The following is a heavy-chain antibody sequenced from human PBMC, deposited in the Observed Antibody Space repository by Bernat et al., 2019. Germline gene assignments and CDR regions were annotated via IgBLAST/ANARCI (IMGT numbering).Heavy chain of an antibody. J-gene: IGHJ4*02. Sequence: EVQLVESGGDLVQPGGSLRLSCAASGFTFSNHWMHWVRQAPGKGLVWVSHINIDGSITSYADSVKGRFTISRDNAKNTLYLQMNSLRAEDTAVYYCTRSLATAVRGQGTLVTVSS. D-gene: IGHD6-13*01. CDR2: INIDGSIT. CDR1: GFTFSNHW. V-gene: IGHV3-74*01. CDR3: TRSLATAV.